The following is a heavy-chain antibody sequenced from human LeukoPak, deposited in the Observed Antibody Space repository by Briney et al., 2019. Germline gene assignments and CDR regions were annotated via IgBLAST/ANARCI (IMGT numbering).Heavy chain of an antibody. CDR2: ISSSSSYI. CDR3: ARGAGGPEQLDWYFDL. V-gene: IGHV3-21*01. CDR1: GFTFSSYS. J-gene: IGHJ2*01. Sequence: GGSLRLSCAASGFTFSSYSMNWVRQAPGKGLEWVSSISSSSSYIYYADSVKGRFTISRDNAKNSLYLQMNSLRAEDTAVYYCARGAGGPEQLDWYFDLWGRGTLVTVSS. D-gene: IGHD6-6*01.